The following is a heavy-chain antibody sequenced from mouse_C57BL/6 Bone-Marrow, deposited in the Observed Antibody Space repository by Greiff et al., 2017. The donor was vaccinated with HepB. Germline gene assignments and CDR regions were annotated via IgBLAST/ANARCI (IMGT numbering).Heavy chain of an antibody. V-gene: IGHV1-15*01. CDR3: ARKKIYYDYDEGEFYYAMDY. Sequence: QVQLQQSGAELVRPGASVTLSCKASGYTFTDYEMHWVKQTPVHGLEWIGAIDPETGGTAYNQKFKGKAILTADKSSSTAYMELRSLTSEDSAVYFCARKKIYYDYDEGEFYYAMDYWGQGTSVTVSS. CDR1: GYTFTDYE. J-gene: IGHJ4*01. CDR2: IDPETGGT. D-gene: IGHD2-4*01.